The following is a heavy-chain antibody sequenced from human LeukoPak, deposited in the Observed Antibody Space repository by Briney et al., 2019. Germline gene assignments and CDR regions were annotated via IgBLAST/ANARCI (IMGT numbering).Heavy chain of an antibody. Sequence: PGGSLRLSCAASGFTFSDYYMSWIRQAPGKGLEWVSYISSSGSTIYYADSVKGRFTISRDNAKNSLYLQMNSLRAEDTAVYCARFSLDYYYYYMDVWGKGTTVTVSS. V-gene: IGHV3-11*04. CDR2: ISSSGSTI. CDR3: ARFSLDYYYYYMDV. D-gene: IGHD6-6*01. J-gene: IGHJ6*03. CDR1: GFTFSDYY.